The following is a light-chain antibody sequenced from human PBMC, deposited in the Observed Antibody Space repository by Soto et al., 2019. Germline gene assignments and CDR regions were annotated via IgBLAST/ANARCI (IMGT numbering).Light chain of an antibody. CDR2: EVT. Sequence: QSVLTQPASVSGSPGQSITISCTGSSSDIGVFNYVSWYQQTPGNAPKIIIFEVTNRPSGVSNRFSGSKSGNTASLTISGRQAEDEADYYCSSFASTYTLLFGGGP. CDR1: SSDIGVFNY. V-gene: IGLV2-14*01. J-gene: IGLJ2*01. CDR3: SSFASTYTLL.